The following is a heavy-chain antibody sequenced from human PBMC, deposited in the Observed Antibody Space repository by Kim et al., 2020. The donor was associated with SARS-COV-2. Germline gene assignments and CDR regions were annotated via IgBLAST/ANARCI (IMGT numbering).Heavy chain of an antibody. J-gene: IGHJ3*02. CDR3: AGSLRELLSSSAFDI. V-gene: IGHV3-21*01. CDR1: GFTFSSYS. D-gene: IGHD1-26*01. CDR2: ISSSSSYI. Sequence: GGSLRLSCAASGFTFSSYSMNWVRQAPGKGLEWVSSISSSSSYIYYADSVKGRFTISRDNAKNSLYLQMNSLRAEDTAVYYCAGSLRELLSSSAFDIWGQGTMVTVSS.